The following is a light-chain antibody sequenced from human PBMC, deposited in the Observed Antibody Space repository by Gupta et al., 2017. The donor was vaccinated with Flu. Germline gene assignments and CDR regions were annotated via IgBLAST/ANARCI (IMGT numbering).Light chain of an antibody. V-gene: IGKV1-5*03. J-gene: IGKJ2*01. CDR2: KAS. Sequence: DIQMTQSPSTMSASVGDRVTITCRASQSIRSWLAWYQQKPGKAPKLLIYKASSLESGVPSRFSGSGSGTEFTLTISSLQPYDFATYYCQQYNSYLYTFGQGTKLEIK. CDR3: QQYNSYLYT. CDR1: QSIRSW.